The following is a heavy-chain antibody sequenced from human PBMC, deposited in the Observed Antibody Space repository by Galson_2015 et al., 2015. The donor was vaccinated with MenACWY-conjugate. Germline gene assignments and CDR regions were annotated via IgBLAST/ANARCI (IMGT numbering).Heavy chain of an antibody. CDR1: GFTFSNYW. V-gene: IGHV3-74*01. D-gene: IGHD1-26*01. CDR2: IDNDGNRI. CDR3: SRGGEAKLIIVGGISDI. Sequence: LRLSCAAPGFTFSNYWMHWVRQGPGKGLEWLSRIDNDGNRITYADYVKGRFTISRDNAKNTLYLQINSVRADDTAVYYCSRGGEAKLIIVGGISDIWGQGTTVTVSS. J-gene: IGHJ3*02.